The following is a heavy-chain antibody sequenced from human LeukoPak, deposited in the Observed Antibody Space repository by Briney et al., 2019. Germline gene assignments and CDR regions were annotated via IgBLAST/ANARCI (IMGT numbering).Heavy chain of an antibody. CDR2: INHSGST. CDR1: GGSFSGYY. CDR3: TRGVISYFDY. D-gene: IGHD3-22*01. J-gene: IGHJ4*02. V-gene: IGHV4-34*01. Sequence: SETLSLTCAVYGGSFSGYYWSWICQPPGKGLEWIGEINHSGSTNYNPSLKSRVTISVDTSKNQFSLKLSSVTAADTAVYYCTRGVISYFDYWGQGTLVTVSS.